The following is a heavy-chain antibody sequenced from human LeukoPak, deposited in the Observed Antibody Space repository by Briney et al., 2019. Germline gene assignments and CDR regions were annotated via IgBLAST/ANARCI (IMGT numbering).Heavy chain of an antibody. V-gene: IGHV5-10-1*01. Sequence: RGESLKISCKGSGYSFTSYWISWVRQMPGKGLEWMGRIDPSDSYTNYSPSFQGHVTISADKSISTAYLQWSSLKASDTAMYYCTTLHVDIVATNHFDYWGQGTLVTVSS. CDR1: GYSFTSYW. CDR2: IDPSDSYT. CDR3: TTLHVDIVATNHFDY. J-gene: IGHJ4*02. D-gene: IGHD5-12*01.